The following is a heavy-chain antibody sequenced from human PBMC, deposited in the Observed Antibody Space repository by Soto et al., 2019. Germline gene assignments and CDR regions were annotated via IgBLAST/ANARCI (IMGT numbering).Heavy chain of an antibody. CDR2: ISGSGGST. D-gene: IGHD6-13*01. CDR3: AKDRGWQQLVRKPDYFDY. J-gene: IGHJ4*02. V-gene: IGHV3-23*01. Sequence: PGGSLILSFAASGVTFSSYAISLVRQAPGKGLEWVSAISGSGGSTYYADSVQGRFSISRDNSKNTLYLQMNSLRAEDTAVYYCAKDRGWQQLVRKPDYFDYWGQGTLVTVSS. CDR1: GVTFSSYA.